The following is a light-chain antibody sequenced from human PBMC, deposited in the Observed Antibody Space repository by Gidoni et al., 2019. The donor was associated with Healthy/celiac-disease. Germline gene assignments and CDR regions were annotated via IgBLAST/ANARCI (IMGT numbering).Light chain of an antibody. Sequence: RMTQSPSSFSASTGDRVTITCRASQGISSYLAWYQQKPGKAPKLLIYAASNLQSGVPSRFSGSGSGTDFTLTISCLQSEDFATYYCQQYYSFPLTFGGGTKVEIK. CDR3: QQYYSFPLT. J-gene: IGKJ4*01. V-gene: IGKV1-8*01. CDR2: AAS. CDR1: QGISSY.